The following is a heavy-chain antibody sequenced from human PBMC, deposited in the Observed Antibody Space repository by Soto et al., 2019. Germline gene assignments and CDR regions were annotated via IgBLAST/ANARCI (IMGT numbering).Heavy chain of an antibody. J-gene: IGHJ5*02. D-gene: IGHD3-22*01. CDR2: IWYDGNNQ. Sequence: QVQLVESGGGVVQPGRSLRLSCAASGFTFSNYAMHWVRQAPGKGLERVAVIWYDGNNQYYADSVKGRFTVSRDNSKNTLYLQMTGLSAEDTAMYYCARASWDISGYLTSWGQGTLVTVSS. CDR1: GFTFSNYA. CDR3: ARASWDISGYLTS. V-gene: IGHV3-33*01.